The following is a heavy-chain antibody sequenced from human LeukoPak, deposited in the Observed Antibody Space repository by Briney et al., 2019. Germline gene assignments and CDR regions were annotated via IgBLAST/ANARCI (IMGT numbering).Heavy chain of an antibody. Sequence: ASVMVSCKVSGYTLTELSMHWVRQAPGKGLEWMGSFDPEDGETIYAQKFQGRVTMTEDTSPDTAYMELSSLRSEDTAVYYCAADLGSGSYYLDYWGQGTLVTVSS. J-gene: IGHJ4*02. CDR2: FDPEDGET. V-gene: IGHV1-24*01. CDR1: GYTLTELS. D-gene: IGHD3-10*01. CDR3: AADLGSGSYYLDY.